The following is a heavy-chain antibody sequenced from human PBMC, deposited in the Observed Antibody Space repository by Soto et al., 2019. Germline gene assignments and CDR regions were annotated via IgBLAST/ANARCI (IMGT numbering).Heavy chain of an antibody. CDR2: INSDGSST. D-gene: IGHD5-18*01. V-gene: IGHV3-74*01. J-gene: IGHJ4*02. CDR3: APSKGRGYSYGGGFDY. CDR1: GFTFSSYW. Sequence: QPGGSLRLSCAASGFTFSSYWMHWVRQAPGKGLVWVSRINSDGSSTSYADSVKGRFTISRDNAKNTLYLQMNSLRAEDTAVYYCAPSKGRGYSYGGGFDYWGQGTLVTVSS.